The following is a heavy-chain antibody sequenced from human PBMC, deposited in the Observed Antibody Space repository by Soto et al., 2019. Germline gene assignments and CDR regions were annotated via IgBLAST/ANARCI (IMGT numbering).Heavy chain of an antibody. CDR2: IIPIFGTA. V-gene: IGHV1-69*13. CDR1: GGTFSSYA. D-gene: IGHD3-22*01. J-gene: IGHJ4*02. Sequence: SVKVSCKASGGTFSSYAISWVRQAPGQGLEWMGGIIPIFGTANYAQKFQGRVTITADESTSTAYMELSSLRSEDTAVYYCARLSRGVWAGDTYYYDSSGYFLDYWGQGTLVTVSS. CDR3: ARLSRGVWAGDTYYYDSSGYFLDY.